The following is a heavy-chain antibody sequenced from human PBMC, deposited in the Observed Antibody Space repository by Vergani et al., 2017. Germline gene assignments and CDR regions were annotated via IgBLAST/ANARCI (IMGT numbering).Heavy chain of an antibody. D-gene: IGHD1-26*01. CDR3: ARGLRVELIRAFHDAFDI. CDR1: GGSISSSSYY. J-gene: IGHJ3*02. CDR2: IYYSGST. Sequence: QLQLQESGPGLVKPSETLSLTCTVSGGSISSSSYYWGWIRQPPGKGLEWIGSIYYSGSTYYNPSLKSRVTISVDTSKNQFSLKLSSVTAADTAVYYCARGLRVELIRAFHDAFDIWGQGTMVTVSS. V-gene: IGHV4-39*07.